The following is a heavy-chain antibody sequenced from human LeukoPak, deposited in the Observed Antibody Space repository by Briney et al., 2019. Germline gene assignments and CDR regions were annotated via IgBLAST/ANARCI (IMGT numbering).Heavy chain of an antibody. V-gene: IGHV3-30*18. Sequence: GRSLRLSCAASGFTFSSYGMHWVRQAPGKGLEWVAVISYDGSNKYYADSVKGRFTLSRDNSKNTLYLQMNSLRAEDTAVYYCAKDSLRLWFGESPDYWGQGTLVTASS. CDR3: AKDSLRLWFGESPDY. J-gene: IGHJ4*02. D-gene: IGHD3-10*01. CDR2: ISYDGSNK. CDR1: GFTFSSYG.